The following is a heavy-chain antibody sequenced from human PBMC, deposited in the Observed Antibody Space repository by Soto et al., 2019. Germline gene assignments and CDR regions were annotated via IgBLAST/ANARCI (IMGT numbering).Heavy chain of an antibody. CDR1: GGSISSYY. D-gene: IGHD3-16*02. CDR3: ARAGYPASTYYYYYYMDV. CDR2: IYYSGST. Sequence: SETLSLTCTVSGGSISSYYWSWIRQPPGKGLEWIGYIYYSGSTNYNPSLKSRVTISVDTSKNQFSLKLSSVTAADTAVYYCARAGYPASTYYYYYYMDVWGKGTTVTVSS. J-gene: IGHJ6*03. V-gene: IGHV4-59*08.